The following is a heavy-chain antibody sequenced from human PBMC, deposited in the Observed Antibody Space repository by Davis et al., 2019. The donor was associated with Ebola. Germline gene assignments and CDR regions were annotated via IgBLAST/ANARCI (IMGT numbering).Heavy chain of an antibody. CDR2: INSDGSST. Sequence: HTGGSLRLSCAASGFTFSSYSMNWARQAPGKGLVWVSRINSDGSSTSYADSVKGRFTISRDNAKNTLYLQMNSLRAEDTAVYYCARGGSGFDPWGQGTLVTVSS. J-gene: IGHJ5*02. V-gene: IGHV3-74*01. CDR1: GFTFSSYS. CDR3: ARGGSGFDP. D-gene: IGHD3-10*01.